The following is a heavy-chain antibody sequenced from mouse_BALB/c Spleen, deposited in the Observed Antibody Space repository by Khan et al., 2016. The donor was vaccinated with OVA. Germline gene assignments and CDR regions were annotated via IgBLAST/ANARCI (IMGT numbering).Heavy chain of an antibody. CDR3: TRDRNYYGSSFYFDY. V-gene: IGHV5-6-4*01. CDR2: ITSGGSYT. D-gene: IGHD1-1*01. Sequence: EVELVESGGDLVKPGGSLRLSCAASGFTFSSYSMSWVRQTPEKRLEWVATITSGGSYTYYPDSVQGRFPISRDNAKNTLFLQMSSLRYEDTAIYYCTRDRNYYGSSFYFDYWGQGTTLTVAS. CDR1: GFTFSSYS. J-gene: IGHJ2*01.